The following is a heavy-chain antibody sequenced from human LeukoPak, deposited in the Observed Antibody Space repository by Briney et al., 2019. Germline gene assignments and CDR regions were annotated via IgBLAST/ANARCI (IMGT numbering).Heavy chain of an antibody. Sequence: GGSLRLSCAASGFTVSSNYTSWVRQAPGKGLEWVSVIYSGGSTYYADSVKGRFTISRDNSKNTLYLQMNSLRTEDTAVYYCASGPKRITPFDYWGQGTLVTVSS. D-gene: IGHD2-15*01. V-gene: IGHV3-66*01. J-gene: IGHJ4*02. CDR3: ASGPKRITPFDY. CDR2: IYSGGST. CDR1: GFTVSSNY.